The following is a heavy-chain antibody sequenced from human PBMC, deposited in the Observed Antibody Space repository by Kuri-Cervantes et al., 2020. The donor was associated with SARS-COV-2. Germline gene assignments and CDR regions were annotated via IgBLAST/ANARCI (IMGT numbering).Heavy chain of an antibody. CDR3: ARIRAEIEDFDY. V-gene: IGHV2-26*01. D-gene: IGHD2-21*01. Sequence: WIRQPPGKALEWLAHIFSNDEKSYSTSLKSRLTISKDTSKSQVVLTMTNMDPVDTATYYCARIRAEIEDFDYWGQGTLVTVSS. J-gene: IGHJ4*02. CDR2: IFSNDEK.